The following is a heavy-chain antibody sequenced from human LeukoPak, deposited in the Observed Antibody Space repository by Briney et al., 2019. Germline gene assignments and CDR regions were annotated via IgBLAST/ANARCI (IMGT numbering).Heavy chain of an antibody. D-gene: IGHD3-10*01. CDR2: SSAYNGNT. CDR3: ARDRTMVRGVRLVDY. V-gene: IGHV1-18*01. J-gene: IGHJ4*02. CDR1: GYTFTSYG. Sequence: ASVTVSCTASGYTFTSYGISWVRQAPGQGLEWMGWSSAYNGNTNYAQKLQGRVTMTTDTSTSTAYMELRSLRSDDTAVYYCARDRTMVRGVRLVDYWGQGTLVTVSS.